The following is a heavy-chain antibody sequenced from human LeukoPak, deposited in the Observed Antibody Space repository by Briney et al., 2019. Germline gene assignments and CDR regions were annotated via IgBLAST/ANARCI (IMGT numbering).Heavy chain of an antibody. J-gene: IGHJ4*02. CDR1: GGSISSGSYY. V-gene: IGHV4-61*02. D-gene: IGHD3-3*01. CDR3: ARGCPADYDFWSGYFVYFDY. Sequence: SETLSLTCTVSGGSISSGSYYWSWIRQPAGKGLEWIGRIYTSGSTNYNPSLKSRVAISVDTSKNQFSLKLSSVTAADTAVYYCARGCPADYDFWSGYFVYFDYWGQGTLVTVSS. CDR2: IYTSGST.